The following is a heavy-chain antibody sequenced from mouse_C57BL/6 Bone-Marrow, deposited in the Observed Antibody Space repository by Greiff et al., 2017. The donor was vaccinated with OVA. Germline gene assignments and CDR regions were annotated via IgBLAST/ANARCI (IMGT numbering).Heavy chain of an antibody. CDR2: ISSGGDYI. V-gene: IGHV5-9-1*02. CDR3: TRATTVVADYAMDY. J-gene: IGHJ4*01. D-gene: IGHD1-1*01. Sequence: EVQGVESGEGLVKPGGSLKLSCAASGFTFSSYAMSWVRQTPEKRLEWVAYISSGGDYIYYADTVKGRFTISRDNARNTLYLQMSSLKSEDTAMYYCTRATTVVADYAMDYWGQGTSVTVSS. CDR1: GFTFSSYA.